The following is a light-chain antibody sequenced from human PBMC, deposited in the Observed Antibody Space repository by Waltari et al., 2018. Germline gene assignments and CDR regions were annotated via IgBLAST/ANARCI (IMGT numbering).Light chain of an antibody. CDR3: LQYSSSPLT. CDR2: KAA. CDR1: QSISSW. V-gene: IGKV1-12*01. Sequence: DIQMTQSPSSLSASVGDTVTITCRASQSISSWLAWSQQKPGKAPKLLIYKAASLQSGVPSRFSGSGSGTDFTLTISSLQPEDFATYYCLQYSSSPLTFGGGTKVEIK. J-gene: IGKJ4*01.